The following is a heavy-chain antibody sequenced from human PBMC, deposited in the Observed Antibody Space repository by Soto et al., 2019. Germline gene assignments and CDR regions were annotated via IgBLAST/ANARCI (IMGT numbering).Heavy chain of an antibody. V-gene: IGHV3-21*01. CDR3: ARGYSSDWDAFDY. CDR1: GFTFSRNS. Sequence: GGSLRLSCAATGFTFSRNSMDWVRQAPGKGLEWVSSISSSSYIYYADSVKGRFTISRDNAKNSLYLQMNSLRAEDTAVYYCARGYSSDWDAFDYWGQGTLVTVSS. D-gene: IGHD6-19*01. J-gene: IGHJ4*02. CDR2: ISSSSYI.